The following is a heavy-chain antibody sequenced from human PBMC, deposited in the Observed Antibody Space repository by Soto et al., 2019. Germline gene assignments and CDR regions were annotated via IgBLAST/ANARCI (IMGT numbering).Heavy chain of an antibody. CDR1: GXTFASYG. D-gene: IGHD6-6*01. CDR2: ISAYNGNT. V-gene: IGHV1-18*01. Sequence: GASVKVSCKASGXTFASYGISWVRQAPGQGLEWMGWISAYNGNTNYAQKLQGRVTMTTDTSTSTAYMELRSLRSDDTAVYYCARDRYIAAPSYYYYGIDVWGQGTTVTAP. CDR3: ARDRYIAAPSYYYYGIDV. J-gene: IGHJ6*02.